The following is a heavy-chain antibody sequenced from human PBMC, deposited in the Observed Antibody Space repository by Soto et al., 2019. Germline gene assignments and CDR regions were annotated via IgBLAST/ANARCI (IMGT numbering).Heavy chain of an antibody. CDR3: ACATRIAARAGYYYYGMDV. V-gene: IGHV3-23*01. J-gene: IGHJ6*02. CDR2: ISGSGGST. D-gene: IGHD6-13*01. CDR1: GFTFSSYA. Sequence: GGSLRLSCAASGFTFSSYAMSWVRQAPGKGLEWVSAISGSGGSTYYAESVKGRFTISRDNSKNTLYQKMNSLRDEDTALYYCACATRIAARAGYYYYGMDVWGQGTTVTVSS.